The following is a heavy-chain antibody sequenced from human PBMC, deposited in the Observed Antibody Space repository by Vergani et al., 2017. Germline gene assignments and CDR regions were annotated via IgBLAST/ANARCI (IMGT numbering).Heavy chain of an antibody. CDR3: ATKSCGTPGCQIGYFRE. V-gene: IGHV3-30*03. CDR1: GFTSSYYR. Sequence: QVHLVESGGGVVQPGRSLRLSCVVSGFTSSYYRMHWVRQAPGKGLEWVAVISYDGTQKYYADSVKGRFTISRDNSQSTLYLQMNSLRTEDTAVYYCATKSCGTPGCQIGYFREWGQGTLVAVSS. D-gene: IGHD1-1*01. CDR2: ISYDGTQK. J-gene: IGHJ1*01.